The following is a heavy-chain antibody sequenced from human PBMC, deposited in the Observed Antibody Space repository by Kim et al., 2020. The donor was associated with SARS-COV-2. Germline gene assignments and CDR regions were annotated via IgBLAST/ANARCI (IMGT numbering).Heavy chain of an antibody. D-gene: IGHD6-19*01. J-gene: IGHJ1*01. CDR2: INPNSGGT. CDR3: ARDGGIAVAGREYFQH. Sequence: ASVKVSCKASGYTFTGYYMHWVRQAPGQGLEWMGWINPNSGGTNYAQKFQGRVTMTRDTSISTAYMELSRLRSDDTAVYYCARDGGIAVAGREYFQHWGQGTLVTVSS. V-gene: IGHV1-2*02. CDR1: GYTFTGYY.